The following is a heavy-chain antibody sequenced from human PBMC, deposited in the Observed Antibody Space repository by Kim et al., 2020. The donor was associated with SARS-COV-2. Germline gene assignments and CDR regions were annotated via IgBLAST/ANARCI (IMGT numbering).Heavy chain of an antibody. Sequence: SINSSSDYIDYADSVKGRFTSSRDNAKNYMYLLMNSLRAEDTAVYYCARDSRVATLEYYYYYLSVDVWGQGTTVTVS. D-gene: IGHD5-12*01. V-gene: IGHV3-21*01. CDR2: INSSSDYI. CDR3: ARDSRVATLEYYYYYLSVDV. J-gene: IGHJ6*02.